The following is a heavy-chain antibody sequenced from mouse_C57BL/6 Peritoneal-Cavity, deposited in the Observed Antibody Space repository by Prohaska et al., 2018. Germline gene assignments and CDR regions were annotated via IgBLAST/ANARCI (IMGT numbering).Heavy chain of an antibody. D-gene: IGHD1-1*01. CDR2: IDPSDSYT. Sequence: CKASRYTFTRYWIHWVKQRHGHGLEWLGQIDPSDSYTTYNQTFNGKATVKGDKSASTVYMQSSSLRSEDSAVYDCARWDYGRSFDYWGQGTTLTVSS. V-gene: IGHV1-69*02. J-gene: IGHJ2*01. CDR1: RYTFTRYW. CDR3: ARWDYGRSFDY.